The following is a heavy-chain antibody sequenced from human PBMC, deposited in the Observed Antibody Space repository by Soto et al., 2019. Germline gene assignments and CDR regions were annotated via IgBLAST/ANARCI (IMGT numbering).Heavy chain of an antibody. Sequence: SETLSLTCAVSGDSVSNDNYYWSWIRQPPGKGLEWIGYIYYSGTTNYNSYLKSRLSLSVDMSKNQFSLKLASVTAADTAVYFCARDMHAGFTHYFDPWGQGTLVTVSS. CDR3: ARDMHAGFTHYFDP. CDR1: GDSVSNDNYY. J-gene: IGHJ5*02. CDR2: IYYSGTT. V-gene: IGHV4-61*01. D-gene: IGHD1-26*01.